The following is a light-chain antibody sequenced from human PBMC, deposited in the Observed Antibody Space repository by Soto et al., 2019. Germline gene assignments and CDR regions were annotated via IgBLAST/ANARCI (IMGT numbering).Light chain of an antibody. J-gene: IGKJ1*01. Sequence: EIVFTQFPATLFFSSGGKTTPSFRARHSVSSYLAWYQQKPGQAPRLLIYDASNRATGIPARFSGSGSGTDFTLTISSLEPEDFAVYYCQQRSNWPPTWTFGQGTKVDIK. CDR3: QQRSNWPPTWT. CDR2: DAS. CDR1: HSVSSY. V-gene: IGKV3-11*01.